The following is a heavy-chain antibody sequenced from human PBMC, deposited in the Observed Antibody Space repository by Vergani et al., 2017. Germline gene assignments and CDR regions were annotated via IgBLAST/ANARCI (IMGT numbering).Heavy chain of an antibody. J-gene: IGHJ5*02. CDR2: VSFRGDT. Sequence: QVKLQESGPGLGKPSETLSLTCTVSGASVNSYYWSWIRQPPGKGLEWMGYVSFRGDTLYDPSVKGRMTISLNTSSNQFSLYLTSVTAADTAVYYCAGDTHSLQRADRWGQGLLVSVSS. CDR3: AGDTHSLQRADR. CDR1: GASVNSYY. V-gene: IGHV4-59*02. D-gene: IGHD5-18*01.